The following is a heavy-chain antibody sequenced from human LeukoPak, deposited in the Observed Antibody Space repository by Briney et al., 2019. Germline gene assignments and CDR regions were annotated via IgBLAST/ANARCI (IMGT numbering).Heavy chain of an antibody. CDR2: INTGGTYM. J-gene: IGHJ6*03. V-gene: IGHV3-21*01. Sequence: GGSLRLSCAASGFYFSGYSMNWVRQAPGKGLEWVSSINTGGTYMYYADSVKGRFTISRDNAKNSLHLQMYSLRAEDTAVYFCARVEATTGRNYHYYYMDVWGKGTTVTVSS. CDR3: ARVEATTGRNYHYYYMDV. CDR1: GFYFSGYS. D-gene: IGHD1-1*01.